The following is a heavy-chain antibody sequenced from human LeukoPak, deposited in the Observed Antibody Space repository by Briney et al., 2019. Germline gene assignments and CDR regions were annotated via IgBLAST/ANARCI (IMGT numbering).Heavy chain of an antibody. J-gene: IGHJ3*02. V-gene: IGHV3-48*03. CDR3: TRRGAASDAFDI. Sequence: PGGSLRLSCAASGFTFSSYEMNWVRQAPGKGLEWVSYISSSGSTIYYADSVKGRFTISRDNAKNTLYLQMNSLRAEDTAVYYCTRRGAASDAFDIWGQGTMVTVSS. D-gene: IGHD3-16*01. CDR2: ISSSGSTI. CDR1: GFTFSSYE.